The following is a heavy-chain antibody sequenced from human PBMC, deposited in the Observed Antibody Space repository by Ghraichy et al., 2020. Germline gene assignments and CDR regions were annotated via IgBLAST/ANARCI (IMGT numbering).Heavy chain of an antibody. V-gene: IGHV3-23*01. J-gene: IGHJ4*02. CDR3: AKRMVVPASSYYFDY. Sequence: RVSVISGSGANTYYADSVEGRFTISRDNSKNTLYLQMDSLRADDTAIYYCAKRMVVPASSYYFDYWRQGT. D-gene: IGHD2-2*01. CDR2: ISGSGANT.